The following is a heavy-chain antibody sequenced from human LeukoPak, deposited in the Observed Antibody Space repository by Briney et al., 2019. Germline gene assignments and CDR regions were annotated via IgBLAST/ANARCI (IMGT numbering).Heavy chain of an antibody. J-gene: IGHJ5*02. D-gene: IGHD2-2*01. CDR1: GGPISSSSYY. CDR2: IYYSGST. CDR3: ARQWRSIVVVPAALGWWFDP. V-gene: IGHV4-39*01. Sequence: PSETLSLTCTVSGGPISSSSYYWGWIRQPPGKGLEWIGSIYYSGSTYYNPSLKSRVTISVDTSKNQFSLKLSSVTAADTAVYYCARQWRSIVVVPAALGWWFDPWGQGTLVTVSS.